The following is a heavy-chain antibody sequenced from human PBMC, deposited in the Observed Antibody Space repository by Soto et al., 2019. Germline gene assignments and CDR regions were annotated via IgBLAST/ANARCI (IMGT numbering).Heavy chain of an antibody. CDR2: INPNSGGT. CDR3: ARDMGYCSGCSCHDAFDI. J-gene: IGHJ3*02. D-gene: IGHD2-15*01. CDR1: GYTFTGYY. Sequence: GASVSVSCKSSGYTFTGYYMHWLRQAPGQGLEWMGWINPNSGGTNCAQKFQGWVTMTRDTSISTAYMELSRLRSDDTAVYYCARDMGYCSGCSCHDAFDIWGPGTMVTVSS. V-gene: IGHV1-2*04.